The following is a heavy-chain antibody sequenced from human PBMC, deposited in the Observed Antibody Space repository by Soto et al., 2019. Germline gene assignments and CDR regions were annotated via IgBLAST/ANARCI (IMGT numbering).Heavy chain of an antibody. CDR1: GGTFPSDT. CDR2: IVPIFGTP. CDR3: ARPTSGYYHDAFDI. J-gene: IGHJ3*02. V-gene: IGHV1-69*01. D-gene: IGHD3-22*01. Sequence: QMQLMQSGSEVQKPGSSVKVSCKASGGTFPSDTISWVRQAPGQGLEWMGGIVPIFGTPNYAQKFQGRVTITADGSTNRAYMELSSLRSEDTAVYYCARPTSGYYHDAFDIWGQGTLVTVSS.